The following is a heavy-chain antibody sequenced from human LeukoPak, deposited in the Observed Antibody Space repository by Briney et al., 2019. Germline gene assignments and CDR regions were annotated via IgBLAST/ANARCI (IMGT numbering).Heavy chain of an antibody. CDR1: GDSISSSSYY. V-gene: IGHV4-39*07. D-gene: IGHD3-3*01. CDR2: IYYSGST. J-gene: IGHJ5*02. Sequence: SETLSLTCTVSGDSISSSSYYWGWIRQPPGKGLEWIGTIYYSGSTYYNPSLKSRVTISVDTSKNQFSLKLSSVTAADTAVYYCARFFAAATGYNWFDPWGQGTLVTVSS. CDR3: ARFFAAATGYNWFDP.